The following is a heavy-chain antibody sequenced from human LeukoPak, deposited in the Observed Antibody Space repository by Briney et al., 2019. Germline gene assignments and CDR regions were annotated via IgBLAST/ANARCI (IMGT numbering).Heavy chain of an antibody. D-gene: IGHD2-2*01. J-gene: IGHJ6*03. Sequence: GGSLRLSCAASGFTFSDYSTNWVRQAPGKGLEWISYIGIDSGNTNSADSLNGRFTVSGDNAKSSLDLQMHSLRADDTAVYYCARGRDKVVQADYYYHMDVWGKGTTVTVSS. CDR3: ARGRDKVVQADYYYHMDV. CDR2: IGIDSGNT. CDR1: GFTFSDYS. V-gene: IGHV3-48*04.